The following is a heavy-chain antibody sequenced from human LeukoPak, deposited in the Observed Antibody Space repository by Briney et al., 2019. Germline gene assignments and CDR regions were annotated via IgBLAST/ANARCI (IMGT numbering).Heavy chain of an antibody. CDR2: LNPNSGDT. D-gene: IGHD3-10*01. Sequence: ASVKVSCKASGYTFTASYMHWVRQAPGQGLEWMGWLNPNSGDTKDAQKFQGRVTMTRDTSINTAYMELSRLRSDDTAVYYCARATKHLWLGEGGNALDIWGQGTMVTVSS. V-gene: IGHV1-2*02. CDR1: GYTFTASY. J-gene: IGHJ3*02. CDR3: ARATKHLWLGEGGNALDI.